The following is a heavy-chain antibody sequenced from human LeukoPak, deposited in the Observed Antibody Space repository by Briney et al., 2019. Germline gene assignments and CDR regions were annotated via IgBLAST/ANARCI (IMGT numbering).Heavy chain of an antibody. CDR3: AGGDGWLQSY. V-gene: IGHV3-21*06. D-gene: IGHD5-24*01. Sequence: GGSLRLSCAASEFSLSTYSMNWVRQAPGRGLEWLSTISSNSAYIYYSDSVKGRFTISRDNAKNSLYLQMNSLRAEDTAVYYCAGGDGWLQSYWGQGTLVTVSS. CDR2: ISSNSAYI. CDR1: EFSLSTYS. J-gene: IGHJ4*02.